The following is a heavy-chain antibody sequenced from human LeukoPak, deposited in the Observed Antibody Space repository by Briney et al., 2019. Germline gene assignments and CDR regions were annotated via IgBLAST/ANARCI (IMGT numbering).Heavy chain of an antibody. Sequence: ASVKVSCKVSGYTLTELSMHWVRQAPGKGLEWMGGFDPEDGETIYAQEFQGRVTMTEDTSTDTAYMELSSLRSEDMAVYYCATDTLEYGPPENWGQGTLVTVSS. CDR3: ATDTLEYGPPEN. D-gene: IGHD4-17*01. V-gene: IGHV1-24*01. J-gene: IGHJ4*02. CDR2: FDPEDGET. CDR1: GYTLTELS.